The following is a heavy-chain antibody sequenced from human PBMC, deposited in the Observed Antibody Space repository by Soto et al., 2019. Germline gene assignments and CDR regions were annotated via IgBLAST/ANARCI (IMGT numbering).Heavy chain of an antibody. CDR3: ARVAYAYGFDY. CDR1: PGSISIGSW. CDR2: IYHSGST. V-gene: IGHV4-4*02. Sequence: QVQLQESGPGLVKPSGTLSLTCTVSPGSISIGSWWIWVRQPPGKGLEWIGEIYHSGSTNYNPSLKIRVAISVDKSKDEFFLELTSVSAAATAVYYCARVAYAYGFDYWGQGTLVTVSS. J-gene: IGHJ4*02. D-gene: IGHD3-16*01.